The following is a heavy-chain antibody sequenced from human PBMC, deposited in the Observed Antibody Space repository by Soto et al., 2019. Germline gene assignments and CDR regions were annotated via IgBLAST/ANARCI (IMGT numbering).Heavy chain of an antibody. CDR1: GGSISSSSYY. CDR2: IYYRGST. J-gene: IGHJ4*02. Sequence: QLQLQESGPGLVKPSETLSLTCTVSGGSISSSSYYWGWIRQPPGKGLEWIGSIYYRGSTYYNPALKCRVTISVDTSKNQFSLKLSSETAADTAVYYCARHNDGRFNGSGSEYFDYWGQGTLVTVSS. V-gene: IGHV4-39*01. D-gene: IGHD3-10*01. CDR3: ARHNDGRFNGSGSEYFDY.